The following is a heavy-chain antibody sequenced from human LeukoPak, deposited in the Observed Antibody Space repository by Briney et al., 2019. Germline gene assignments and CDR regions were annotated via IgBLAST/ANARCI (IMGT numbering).Heavy chain of an antibody. V-gene: IGHV4-59*08. D-gene: IGHD3-9*01. CDR1: GGSISSYY. Sequence: SETLSLTCTVSGGSISSYYWSWIRQPPGKGLEWIGYIYYSGSTNYNPSLKSRVTISVDTSKNQFSLILNSVTAADTTVYYCAKNNILTGYSFDSWGQGTLVSVSS. CDR3: AKNNILTGYSFDS. CDR2: IYYSGST. J-gene: IGHJ4*02.